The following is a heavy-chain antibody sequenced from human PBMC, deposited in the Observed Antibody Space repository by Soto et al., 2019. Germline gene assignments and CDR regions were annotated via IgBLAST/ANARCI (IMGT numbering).Heavy chain of an antibody. CDR2: IYYSGST. CDR1: GGSISSGDYY. Sequence: PSETLSLTCTVSGGSISSGDYYWSWIRQPPGKGLEWIGYIYYSGSTYYNPSLKSRVTISVDMSKNQFSLKLSSVTAADTAVYYCARELRGITIFGVGTIIGMDVWGQGTTVTVSS. V-gene: IGHV4-30-4*01. J-gene: IGHJ6*02. D-gene: IGHD3-3*01. CDR3: ARELRGITIFGVGTIIGMDV.